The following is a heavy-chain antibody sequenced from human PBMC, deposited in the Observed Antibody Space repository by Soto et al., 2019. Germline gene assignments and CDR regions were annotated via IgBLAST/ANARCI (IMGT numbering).Heavy chain of an antibody. J-gene: IGHJ5*02. D-gene: IGHD2-15*01. Sequence: RGSLRLSCAASAFAFADYGMSWVRQAPEKGLEWFSGINWNGGSTGYADSVKGRFTISRDNAKNSLYLQMNSLRAEDTALYHCARENCSGGSCYSSSEYWFDPWGQGTRVTVSS. CDR2: INWNGGST. CDR1: AFAFADYG. CDR3: ARENCSGGSCYSSSEYWFDP. V-gene: IGHV3-20*01.